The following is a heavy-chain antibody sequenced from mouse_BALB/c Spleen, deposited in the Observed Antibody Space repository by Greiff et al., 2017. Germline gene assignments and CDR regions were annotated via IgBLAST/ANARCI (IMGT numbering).Heavy chain of an antibody. CDR1: GFSLSTSGIG. CDR2: IYWDDDK. D-gene: IGHD5-1-1*01. Sequence: QVTLKVSGPGILQPSQTLSLTCSFSGFSLSTSGIGVSWIRQPSGKGLEWLAHIYWDDDKRYNPSLKSRLTISKDTSRNQVFLKITSVDTADTATYYCARRAYPFLFFDYWGQGTTLTVSS. CDR3: ARRAYPFLFFDY. J-gene: IGHJ2*01. V-gene: IGHV8-12*01.